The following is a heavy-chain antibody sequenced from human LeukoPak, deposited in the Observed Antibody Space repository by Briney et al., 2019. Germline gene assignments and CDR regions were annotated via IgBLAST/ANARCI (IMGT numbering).Heavy chain of an antibody. CDR2: IGYDGNNK. Sequence: GGSLRLSCAASGFTFSSYGMHWVRQAPGKGLEWVGVIGYDGNNKYYADSVKGRFTISRDNSKNTLYLQMNSLRAEDTAMYYCAREAYYYGSGSYYDFDYWGQGTLVTVSS. CDR3: AREAYYYGSGSYYDFDY. J-gene: IGHJ4*02. V-gene: IGHV3-30*03. D-gene: IGHD3-10*01. CDR1: GFTFSSYG.